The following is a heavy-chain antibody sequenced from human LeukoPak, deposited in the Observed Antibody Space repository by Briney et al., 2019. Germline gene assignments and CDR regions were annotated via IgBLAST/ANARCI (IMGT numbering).Heavy chain of an antibody. CDR1: GGFISSSTW. CDR2: IYRDGNT. CDR3: ASLVRGVIPYYFDY. Sequence: SETLSLTCTVSGGFISSSTWWSWVRQPPGKGLEWIGEIYRDGNTNYNPSLESRVTISVDKSKNQFSLKLSSVTAADTAVYYCASLVRGVIPYYFDYWGQGTLVTVSS. J-gene: IGHJ4*02. V-gene: IGHV4-4*02. D-gene: IGHD3-10*01.